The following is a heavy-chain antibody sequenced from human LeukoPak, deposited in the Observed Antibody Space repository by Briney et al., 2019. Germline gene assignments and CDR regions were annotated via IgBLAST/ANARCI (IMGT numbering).Heavy chain of an antibody. CDR1: GFTFSSYA. J-gene: IGHJ4*02. CDR2: ISGIDGST. Sequence: GGSLRLSGAASGFTFSSYAMSWVRQAPGKGREWVSAISGIDGSTYYADSGKGRFTISRDNCKNTLYLQMHSMRAEDTAVYYCAKRAPGATTLYLVDYWGQGPLVTVSS. D-gene: IGHD3-9*01. CDR3: AKRAPGATTLYLVDY. V-gene: IGHV3-23*01.